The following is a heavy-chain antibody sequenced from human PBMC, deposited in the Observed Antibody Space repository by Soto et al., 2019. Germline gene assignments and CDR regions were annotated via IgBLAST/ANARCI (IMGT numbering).Heavy chain of an antibody. J-gene: IGHJ3*02. CDR3: AREEEQWLVHFAFDI. D-gene: IGHD6-19*01. Sequence: GGSLRLSCAASGFTFSSYAMHWVRQAPGKGLEWVAVISYDGSNKYYADSVKGRFTISRDNSKNTLYLQMNSLRAEDTAVYYCAREEEQWLVHFAFDIWGQGTMVTVSS. V-gene: IGHV3-30-3*01. CDR2: ISYDGSNK. CDR1: GFTFSSYA.